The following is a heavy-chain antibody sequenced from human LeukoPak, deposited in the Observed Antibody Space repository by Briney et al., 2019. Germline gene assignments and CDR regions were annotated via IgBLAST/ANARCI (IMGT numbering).Heavy chain of an antibody. CDR2: ISWNGNNI. V-gene: IGHV3-9*01. CDR1: GFTLDDYA. CDR3: AKDHEQWPREGYLDY. D-gene: IGHD6-19*01. Sequence: GRSLRLSCAASGFTLDDYAMHWVRQAPGKGLEWVSGISWNGNNIGYADSVKGRFTISRDNAKNSLYLQMNSLRTEDTALYYCAKDHEQWPREGYLDYWGQGTLVTVSS. J-gene: IGHJ4*02.